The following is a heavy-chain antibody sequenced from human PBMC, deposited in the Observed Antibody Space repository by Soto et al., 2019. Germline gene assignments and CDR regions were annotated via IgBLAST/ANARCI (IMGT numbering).Heavy chain of an antibody. D-gene: IGHD6-19*01. J-gene: IGHJ1*01. CDR2: ISGSGGST. Sequence: EVQLLESGGGLVQPGGSLRLSCAASGFTFSSYAMSWVRQAPGKGLEWVSAISGSGGSTYYADSVKGRFTISRDNSKNTLYLQMNSLRAEDTAVYYCAKFPPYSSGQLDYFQLWGQGTLVTVSS. CDR3: AKFPPYSSGQLDYFQL. V-gene: IGHV3-23*01. CDR1: GFTFSSYA.